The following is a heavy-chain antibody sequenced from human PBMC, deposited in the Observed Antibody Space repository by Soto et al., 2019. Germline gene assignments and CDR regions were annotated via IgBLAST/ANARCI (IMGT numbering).Heavy chain of an antibody. J-gene: IGHJ3*02. V-gene: IGHV1-8*01. CDR1: GYTFTSYD. Sequence: ASVKVSCKASGYTFTSYDINWVRQATGQGLEWMGWMNPNSGNTGYAQKFQGRVTMTRNTSISTAYMELSSLRSEDTAVYYCARVYYDIVTGYYHDAFDIWGQGTMVTVSS. CDR3: ARVYYDIVTGYYHDAFDI. D-gene: IGHD3-9*01. CDR2: MNPNSGNT.